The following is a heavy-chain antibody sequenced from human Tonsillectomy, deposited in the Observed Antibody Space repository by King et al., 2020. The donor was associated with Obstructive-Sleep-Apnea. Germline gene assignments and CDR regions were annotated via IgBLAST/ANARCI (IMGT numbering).Heavy chain of an antibody. J-gene: IGHJ6*02. V-gene: IGHV1-18*04. CDR1: GDTFTSYG. CDR3: ARDEEHNPGGYYYYGMDV. Sequence: QLVQSGAEVKKPGASVKVSCKASGDTFTSYGISWVRQAPGQGLEWMGWISAYNGNTNYAQKLQGRVTMTTDTSTSTAYMELRSLRSDDTAVYYCARDEEHNPGGYYYYGMDVWGQGTTVTVSS. CDR2: ISAYNGNT. D-gene: IGHD3-16*01.